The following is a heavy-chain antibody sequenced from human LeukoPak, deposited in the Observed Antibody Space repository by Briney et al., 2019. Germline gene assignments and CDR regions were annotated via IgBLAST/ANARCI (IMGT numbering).Heavy chain of an antibody. J-gene: IGHJ4*02. CDR3: ARHDTEYHFDRSGYSFDY. Sequence: PSETLSLTCSVSGGSITSTSYYWGWIRQPPGKGLEWIGYIYYSGSTYYNPSLKSRVSIFVDTSKSQFSLKLTSVTAADTAAYYCARHDTEYHFDRSGYSFDYWGQGTLVTVSS. CDR2: IYYSGST. V-gene: IGHV4-39*01. CDR1: GGSITSTSYY. D-gene: IGHD3-22*01.